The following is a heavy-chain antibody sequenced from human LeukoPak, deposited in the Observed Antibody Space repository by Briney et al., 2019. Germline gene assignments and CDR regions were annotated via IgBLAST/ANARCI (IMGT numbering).Heavy chain of an antibody. CDR3: AKDGDYYDSEHYFDY. Sequence: ASVKVSCKASGYTFNSYGITWVRQAPGQGLEWMGWISAYNGNTNYAQKLQGRLTMTTDTSTSTAYMELGSLRSDDTAVYYCAKDGDYYDSEHYFDYWGQGTLVTVSS. V-gene: IGHV1-18*01. CDR2: ISAYNGNT. D-gene: IGHD3-22*01. CDR1: GYTFNSYG. J-gene: IGHJ4*02.